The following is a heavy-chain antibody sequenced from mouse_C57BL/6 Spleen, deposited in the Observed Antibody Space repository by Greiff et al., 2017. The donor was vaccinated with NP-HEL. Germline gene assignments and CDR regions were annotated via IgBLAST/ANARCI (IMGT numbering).Heavy chain of an antibody. CDR1: GFNIKDDY. V-gene: IGHV14-4*01. Sequence: VQLQQSGAELVRPGASVKLSCTASGFNIKDDYMHWVKQRPEQGLEWIGWIDPENGDTEYASKFQGKATITADTSSNTAYLQLSSLTSEDTAVYYCTTREYGSSYWYFDVWGTGTTVTVSS. J-gene: IGHJ1*03. D-gene: IGHD1-1*01. CDR2: IDPENGDT. CDR3: TTREYGSSYWYFDV.